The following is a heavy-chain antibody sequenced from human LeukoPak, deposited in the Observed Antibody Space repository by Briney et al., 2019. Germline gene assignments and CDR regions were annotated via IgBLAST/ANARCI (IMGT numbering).Heavy chain of an antibody. CDR1: GYTFTTFP. CDR3: VRGIDTTGHFNY. D-gene: IGHD2-8*01. CDR2: IDTNTGSP. J-gene: IGHJ4*02. Sequence: GASVKVSCKASGYTFTTFPINWVRQAPGQGLEWMGWIDTNTGSPTYAQGLTGRFVFSLDTSVSTAFLQINSLKAEDTALYYCVRGIDTTGHFNYWGQGTLVTVSS. V-gene: IGHV7-4-1*02.